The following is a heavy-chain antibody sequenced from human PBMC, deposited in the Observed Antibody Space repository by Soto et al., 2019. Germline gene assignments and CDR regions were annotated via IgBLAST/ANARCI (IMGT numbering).Heavy chain of an antibody. CDR2: TYYRSKWYN. Sequence: PSHTLXRTCAISWYIVSVNIASFNWIMQSPSRCLEWLGRTYYRSKWYNDYAVSVKCRISINPDTSKNLFSLQLNSVTPEDTAVYYCERDSKGRLVIEVCGQGTTV. J-gene: IGHJ6*01. D-gene: IGHD3-3*02. CDR1: WYIVSVNIAS. V-gene: IGHV6-1*01. CDR3: ERDSKGRLVIEV.